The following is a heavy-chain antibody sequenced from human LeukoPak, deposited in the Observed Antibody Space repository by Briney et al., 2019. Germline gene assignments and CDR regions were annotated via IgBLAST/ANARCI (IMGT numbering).Heavy chain of an antibody. V-gene: IGHV1-8*01. CDR1: GYTFTSYD. J-gene: IGHJ6*02. Sequence: GASVKVSCKASGYTFTSYDINWVRQATGRGLEWMGWMNPNSGNTGYAQKFQGRVTMTRNTSISTAYMELSSLRSEDTAVYYCARAVSSYYYYGMDVWGQGTTVTVSS. CDR2: MNPNSGNT. D-gene: IGHD5/OR15-5a*01. CDR3: ARAVSSYYYYGMDV.